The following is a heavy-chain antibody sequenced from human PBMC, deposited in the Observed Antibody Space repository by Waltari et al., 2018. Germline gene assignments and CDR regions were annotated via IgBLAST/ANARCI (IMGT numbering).Heavy chain of an antibody. V-gene: IGHV4-38-2*01. J-gene: IGHJ3*02. D-gene: IGHD6-6*01. CDR2: IYHSGST. CDR3: ARGGSSYAFDI. CDR1: GYYLSIGYY. Sequence: QVQLQESGPGLVKPSETLSLTCAVSGYYLSIGYYWGWIRQPPGKGLEWIGSIYHSGSTYYNPSLKSRVTISVDTAKNQFSLKLSSVTAADTAVYYWARGGSSYAFDIWGQGTMVTVSS.